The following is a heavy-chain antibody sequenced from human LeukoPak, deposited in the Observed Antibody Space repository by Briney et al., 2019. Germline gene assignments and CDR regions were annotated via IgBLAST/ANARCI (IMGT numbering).Heavy chain of an antibody. CDR1: HGSINSYY. D-gene: IGHD3-16*01. CDR3: ARGYDYFDY. J-gene: IGHJ4*02. Sequence: SETLSLTCTVSHGSINSYYWSWIRQPAGKGLEWIGHFYTSGSTNYNPSLKSRDTMSVDTSKNQFSLKLTSVTAADTAVYYCARGYDYFDYWGQGTLVTVSS. CDR2: FYTSGST. V-gene: IGHV4-4*07.